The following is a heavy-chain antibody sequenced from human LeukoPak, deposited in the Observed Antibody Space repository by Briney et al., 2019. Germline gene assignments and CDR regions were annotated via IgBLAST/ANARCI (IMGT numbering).Heavy chain of an antibody. D-gene: IGHD1/OR15-1a*01. CDR2: IIPLFGSV. J-gene: IGHJ5*02. Sequence: GSSVKVSCKASGDTFSNSAINWVRQAPGQGLEWMGGIIPLFGSVNYAQKFQGRVTITADESTTTAYMELNSLRSEDTAMYYCASALSETTVWFSFDPWGQGTRVTVFS. V-gene: IGHV1-69*01. CDR1: GDTFSNSA. CDR3: ASALSETTVWFSFDP.